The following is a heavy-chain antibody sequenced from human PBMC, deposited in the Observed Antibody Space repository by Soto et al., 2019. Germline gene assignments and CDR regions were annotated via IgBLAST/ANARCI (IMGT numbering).Heavy chain of an antibody. J-gene: IGHJ6*03. Sequence: ASVKVSCKASGYTLTSYYMHWVRQAPGQGLEWMGKINPSGCSTSYAQKFQGRVTMTRDTSTSTVYMELSSLRSEDTAVYYCARANGDIVVVPAAMEGYYYYYMDVWGKGTTVTVSS. CDR3: ARANGDIVVVPAAMEGYYYYYMDV. V-gene: IGHV1-46*03. CDR1: GYTLTSYY. D-gene: IGHD2-2*01. CDR2: INPSGCST.